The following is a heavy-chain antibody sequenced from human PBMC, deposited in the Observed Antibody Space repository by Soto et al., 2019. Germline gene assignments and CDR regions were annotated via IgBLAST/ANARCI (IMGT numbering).Heavy chain of an antibody. V-gene: IGHV1-69*13. D-gene: IGHD3-3*01. CDR3: ARDYYGYDFWCGPRGAFDI. CDR1: GGTFSSYA. J-gene: IGHJ3*02. CDR2: IIPIFGTA. Sequence: SVNVSCKASGGTFSSYAISWVRQAPGQGLEWMGGIIPIFGTANYAQKFQGRVTITADESTSTAYMELSSLRSEDTAVYYCARDYYGYDFWCGPRGAFDIWGQGTIVTVSS.